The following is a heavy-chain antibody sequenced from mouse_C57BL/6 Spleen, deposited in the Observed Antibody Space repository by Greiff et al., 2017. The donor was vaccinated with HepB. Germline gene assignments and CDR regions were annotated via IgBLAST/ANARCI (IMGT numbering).Heavy chain of an antibody. D-gene: IGHD3-2*02. V-gene: IGHV5-9-1*02. CDR3: TRGQLRLPYFDY. CDR1: GFTFSSYA. Sequence: EVQWVESGEGLVKPGGSLKLSCAASGFTFSSYAMSWVRQTPEKRLEWVAYISSGGDYIYYADTVKGRFTISRDNARNTLYLQMSSLKSEDTAMYYCTRGQLRLPYFDYWGQGTTLTVSS. CDR2: ISSGGDYI. J-gene: IGHJ2*01.